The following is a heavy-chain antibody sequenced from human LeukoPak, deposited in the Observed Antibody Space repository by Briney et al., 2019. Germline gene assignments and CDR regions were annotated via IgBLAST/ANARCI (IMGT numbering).Heavy chain of an antibody. V-gene: IGHV4-59*01. CDR2: IDYSGRI. CDR3: ARLVDYDNSGDPDIFDI. CDR1: SGFISSYY. Sequence: SETLSLTCIVSSGFISSYYWSWIRQTPGKGLEWIAFIDYSGRIKYNPSLQSRVSISLDTSKNHFSLQLRSVMAADTAVYYCARLVDYDNSGDPDIFDIWGQGTIVSIS. D-gene: IGHD3-22*01. J-gene: IGHJ3*02.